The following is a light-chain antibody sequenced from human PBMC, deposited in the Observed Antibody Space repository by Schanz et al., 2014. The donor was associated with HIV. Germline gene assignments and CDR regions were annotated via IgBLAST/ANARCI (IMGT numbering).Light chain of an antibody. J-gene: IGKJ2*01. CDR1: QSVSSRY. CDR3: QQYGNSPPEST. V-gene: IGKV3-20*01. CDR2: GAS. Sequence: EIVLTQFPGTLSLSPGERVTLSCRASQSVSSRYLAWYQQKPGQSPRLLIFGASSRAAGIPDRFSGSGSGTDFTLTISKLEPEDFAVYYCQQYGNSPPESTFGQGTKLEIK.